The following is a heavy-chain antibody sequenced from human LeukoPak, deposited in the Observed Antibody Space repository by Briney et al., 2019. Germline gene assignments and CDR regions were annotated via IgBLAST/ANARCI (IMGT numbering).Heavy chain of an antibody. CDR3: ASRYPYGGNWEDYYGMDV. V-gene: IGHV1-46*01. Sequence: ASVKVSCKASGYTFTSYYMHWVRQAPGQGLEWMGIINPSGGSTSYAQKFQGRVTMTRDTSTSTVYMELSSLRSEDTAVYYCASRYPYGGNWEDYYGMDVWGQGTTVTVSS. CDR1: GYTFTSYY. J-gene: IGHJ6*02. CDR2: INPSGGST. D-gene: IGHD2-15*01.